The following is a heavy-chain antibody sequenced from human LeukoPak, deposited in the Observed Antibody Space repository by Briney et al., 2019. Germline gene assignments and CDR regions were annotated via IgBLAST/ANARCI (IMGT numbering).Heavy chain of an antibody. V-gene: IGHV6-1*01. Sequence: SQTLSLTCAISGDSYSSNSAAWNWIRQSPSRDVEWLGRTYYRSKWYNDYAVSVKSRITINPDTSKNQFSLQLNSVTPEDTAVYYCARGGGIAAAGTFDYWGQGTLVTVSS. D-gene: IGHD6-13*01. J-gene: IGHJ4*02. CDR2: TYYRSKWYN. CDR1: GDSYSSNSAA. CDR3: ARGGGIAAAGTFDY.